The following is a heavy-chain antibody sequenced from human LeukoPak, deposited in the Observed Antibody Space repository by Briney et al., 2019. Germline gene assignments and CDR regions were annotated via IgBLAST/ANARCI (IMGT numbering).Heavy chain of an antibody. V-gene: IGHV3-15*01. D-gene: IGHD2-21*01. Sequence: GGSLRLSCAASGFPFSSYSMTWVRQAPGKGLEWVGRIKPKTDGETTEYAAPVKDRFSISRDDSKSMMYLQMNSLKTEDTAVYYCITPLPYSAQGGQGTLVTVSS. CDR2: IKPKTDGETT. CDR1: GFPFSSYS. J-gene: IGHJ4*02. CDR3: ITPLPYSAQ.